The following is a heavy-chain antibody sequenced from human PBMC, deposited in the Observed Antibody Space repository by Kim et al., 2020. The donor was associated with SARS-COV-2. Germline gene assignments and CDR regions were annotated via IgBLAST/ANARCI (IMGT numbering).Heavy chain of an antibody. CDR2: IDPSDSYT. CDR3: ARMAPYVWGSYRLPYYFDY. D-gene: IGHD3-16*02. J-gene: IGHJ4*02. V-gene: IGHV5-10-1*01. Sequence: GESLKISCKGSGYSFTSYWISWVRQMPGKGLEWMGRIDPSDSYTNYSPSFQGHVTISADKSISTAYLQWSSLKASDTAMYYCARMAPYVWGSYRLPYYFDYWGQGTLVTVSS. CDR1: GYSFTSYW.